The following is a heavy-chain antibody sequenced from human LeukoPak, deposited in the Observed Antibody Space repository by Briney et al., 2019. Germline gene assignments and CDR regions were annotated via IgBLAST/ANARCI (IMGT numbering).Heavy chain of an antibody. V-gene: IGHV3-48*03. CDR3: ARDDEGRSWYRFFDY. J-gene: IGHJ4*02. CDR1: GFTFSSYE. Sequence: PGGSLRPSCAASGFTFSSYEMNWVRQAPGKGLEWVSYISSSGRTIYYADSVKGRFTISRDNAKNSLYLQMNSLRAEDTAVYYCARDDEGRSWYRFFDYWGQGTLVTVSS. D-gene: IGHD6-13*01. CDR2: ISSSGRTI.